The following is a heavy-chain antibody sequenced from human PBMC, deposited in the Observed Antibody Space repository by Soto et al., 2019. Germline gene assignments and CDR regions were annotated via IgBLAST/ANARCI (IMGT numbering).Heavy chain of an antibody. CDR1: GYSFTTYW. D-gene: IGHD6-19*01. CDR2: MFPGDSDT. Sequence: SXESLTISCKGAGYSFTTYWIGLVGQLPGQGLEWMGVMFPGDSDTRYSPSFQGQVTMSADPSTNTAYLEWSSLKAADSAMYYCARVPDSSLGTMDVWGQGTTVTVSS. V-gene: IGHV5-51*01. CDR3: ARVPDSSLGTMDV. J-gene: IGHJ6*02.